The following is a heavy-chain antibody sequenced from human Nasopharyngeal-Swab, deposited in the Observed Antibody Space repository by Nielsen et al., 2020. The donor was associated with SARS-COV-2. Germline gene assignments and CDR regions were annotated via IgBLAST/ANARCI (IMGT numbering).Heavy chain of an antibody. V-gene: IGHV4-34*01. J-gene: IGHJ6*02. D-gene: IGHD3-10*01. CDR1: GGSFSGYY. CDR3: ARGRGHYYYGMDV. CDR2: INHSGST. Sequence: SETLSPTCAVYGGSFSGYYWSWIRQPPGKGLEWIGEINHSGSTNYNPSLKSRVTISVDTSKNQFSLKLSSVTAADTAVYYCARGRGHYYYGMDVWGQGTTVTVSS.